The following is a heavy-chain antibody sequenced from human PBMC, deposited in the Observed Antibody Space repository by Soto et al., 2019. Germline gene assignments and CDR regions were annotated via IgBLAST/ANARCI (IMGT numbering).Heavy chain of an antibody. CDR3: ARQAKIGDRSQFYFDS. CDR2: ISYNGRNK. Sequence: QVHLVESGGDVVQLGRSLRLSCAASGFTFSFYAMHWVRQAPGKGLEWVAVISYNGRNKHYVDSVKGRFTISRDNSQDTLYLQMDSLRPDDTAVYYCARQAKIGDRSQFYFDSWGQGTLVTVSS. CDR1: GFTFSFYA. J-gene: IGHJ4*02. V-gene: IGHV3-30*04. D-gene: IGHD3-16*01.